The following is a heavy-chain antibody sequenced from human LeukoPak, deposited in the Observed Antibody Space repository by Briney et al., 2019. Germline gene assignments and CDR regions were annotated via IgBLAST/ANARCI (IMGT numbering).Heavy chain of an antibody. Sequence: ASVTVSCKASGYTFTSYGIGWVRQAPGQGLEWMGWISTYNGKRNYAQTSQDRVTMTTDTSTSTAYMELRSLRSDDTAIYHCAKNYYYDNTGYWGAFDIWGQGTMVTVSS. CDR1: GYTFTSYG. V-gene: IGHV1-18*01. CDR2: ISTYNGKR. D-gene: IGHD3-22*01. J-gene: IGHJ3*02. CDR3: AKNYYYDNTGYWGAFDI.